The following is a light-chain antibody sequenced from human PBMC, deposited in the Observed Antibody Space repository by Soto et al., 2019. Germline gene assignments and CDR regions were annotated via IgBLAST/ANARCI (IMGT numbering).Light chain of an antibody. CDR1: QSVSSSY. CDR3: QQYGTSLP. Sequence: EIVLTQSPVTLSLSPGERATLSCRASQSVSSSYLAWYQQKPGQAPRLLIYGASTRATGIPDRFSGSGSGTDFTLTISRLELEDFAVYYCQQYGTSLPFGQGTRLEIK. V-gene: IGKV3-20*01. J-gene: IGKJ5*01. CDR2: GAS.